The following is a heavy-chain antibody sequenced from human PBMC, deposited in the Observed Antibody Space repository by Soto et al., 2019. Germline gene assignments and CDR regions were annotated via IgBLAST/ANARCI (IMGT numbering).Heavy chain of an antibody. CDR1: GFSFRSYA. Sequence: QVQLVESGGGVVQPGRSLRLSCAASGFSFRSYAMHWVRQAPGKGLEWVAVISDDGGNNYYAESVKGRFTISRDNSKNTLYLQMNSLIAEYTAVYYCASGRDSGWSYYYYYGMDVWGQGTTVTVSS. CDR3: ASGRDSGWSYYYYYGMDV. CDR2: ISDDGGNN. V-gene: IGHV3-30-3*01. D-gene: IGHD6-19*01. J-gene: IGHJ6*02.